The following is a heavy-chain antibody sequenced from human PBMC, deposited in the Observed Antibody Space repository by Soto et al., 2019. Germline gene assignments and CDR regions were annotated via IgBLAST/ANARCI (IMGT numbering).Heavy chain of an antibody. CDR2: IIPILGTA. D-gene: IGHD3-9*01. CDR3: AREFDTYDAFDI. Sequence: ASVKVSCKASGGTFSSYAISWVRQAPGQGLEWMGGIIPILGTANYAQKFQGRVTITADKSTSTAYMELSSLRSEDTAVYYCAREFDTYDAFDIWGQGTMVTVSS. CDR1: GGTFSSYA. J-gene: IGHJ3*02. V-gene: IGHV1-69*10.